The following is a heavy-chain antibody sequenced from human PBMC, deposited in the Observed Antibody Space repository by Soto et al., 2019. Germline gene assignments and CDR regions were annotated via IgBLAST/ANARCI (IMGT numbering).Heavy chain of an antibody. CDR1: GYTFTSYD. CDR3: ARGHALAAADDY. Sequence: ASVKVSCKASGYTFTSYDINWVRQATGQGLEWMGWMNPNSGNTGYAQKFQGRVTMTRNTSISTAYMELSSLRSEDTAVYCCARGHALAAADDYWGQGTLVTVSS. J-gene: IGHJ4*02. CDR2: MNPNSGNT. V-gene: IGHV1-8*01. D-gene: IGHD6-13*01.